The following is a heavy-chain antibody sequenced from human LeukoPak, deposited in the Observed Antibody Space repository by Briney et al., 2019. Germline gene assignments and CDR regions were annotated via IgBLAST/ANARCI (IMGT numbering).Heavy chain of an antibody. CDR1: EYSHSDLS. D-gene: IGHD6-19*01. CDR2: FDSENNKM. V-gene: IGHV1-24*01. J-gene: IGHJ4*02. CDR3: ATDRVYRSSGRSWGFFDY. Sequence: GASVTVSCKISEYSHSDLSIHWVREAPGEGLEWMGGFDSENNKMVYSQKFQGRVTMTEDTSADTAYMELTSLRSEDTAVYFCATDRVYRSSGRSWGFFDYWGQGTLVIVSS.